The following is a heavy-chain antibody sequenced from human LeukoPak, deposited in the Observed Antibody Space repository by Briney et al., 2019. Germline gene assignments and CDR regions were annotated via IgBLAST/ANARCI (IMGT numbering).Heavy chain of an antibody. CDR1: GFTFSSYW. J-gene: IGHJ4*02. CDR3: ARHPNSNWDY. Sequence: GGSLRLSCATSGFTFSSYWMNWARQAPGKGLEWVASINHNGNVNYYVDSVKGRFTASRDNAQNSLYLQMNSLRVEDTAVYYCARHPNSNWDYWGQGTLVTVSS. CDR2: INHNGNVN. V-gene: IGHV3-7*03. D-gene: IGHD6-13*01.